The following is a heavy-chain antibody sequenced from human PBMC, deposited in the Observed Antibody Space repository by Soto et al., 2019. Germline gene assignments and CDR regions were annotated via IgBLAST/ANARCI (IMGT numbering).Heavy chain of an antibody. D-gene: IGHD6-13*01. J-gene: IGHJ6*02. CDR3: ARQQLLPFYYALDV. V-gene: IGHV4-59*01. Sequence: SETLSLTCNVSGGSISGYYWSWIRQPPGKGLEYIGYIYYRGSTNYNPSLESRVTMSVDTSRNRFSLKVNSVTAADTAVYYCARQQLLPFYYALDVWGQGTTVTVSS. CDR2: IYYRGST. CDR1: GGSISGYY.